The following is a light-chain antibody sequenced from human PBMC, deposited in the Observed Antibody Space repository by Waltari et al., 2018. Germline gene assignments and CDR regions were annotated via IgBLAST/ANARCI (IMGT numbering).Light chain of an antibody. CDR3: CSYAGNYIWV. J-gene: IGLJ3*02. Sequence: QSALTQPASVSGSPGQSVTISCTGASSDIGRYDNVSWYQQHPGNAPKLIICDVSKRPSGVSDRFSGSKSGDTASLTISGLQFEDEADYYCCSYAGNYIWVFGGGTRLTVL. V-gene: IGLV2-23*02. CDR1: SSDIGRYDN. CDR2: DVS.